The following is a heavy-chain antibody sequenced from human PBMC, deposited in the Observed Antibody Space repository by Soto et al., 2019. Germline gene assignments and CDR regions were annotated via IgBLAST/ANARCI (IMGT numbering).Heavy chain of an antibody. CDR1: GGTFSSYA. CDR2: IIPIFGTA. Sequence: SVKVSCKASGGTFSSYAISWVRQAPGQGLEWMGGIIPIFGTANYAQKFQGRVTITADESTSTAYMELSSLRSEDTAVYYRARDPLEYSTMEYWFDPWGQGTLVTVSS. CDR3: ARDPLEYSTMEYWFDP. V-gene: IGHV1-69*13. D-gene: IGHD6-6*01. J-gene: IGHJ5*02.